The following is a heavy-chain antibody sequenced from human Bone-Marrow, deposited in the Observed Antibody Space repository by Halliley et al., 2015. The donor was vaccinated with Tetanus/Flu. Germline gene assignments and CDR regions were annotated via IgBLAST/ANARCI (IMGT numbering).Heavy chain of an antibody. V-gene: IGHV4-34*11. CDR3: AREHLRVGEPTLDY. Sequence: WIGYVYHSGSTNHNPSLKSRVTISVDTSKNLFSLNLSSVTAADTAVYFCAREHLRVGEPTLDYWGPGILVTVSS. J-gene: IGHJ4*02. D-gene: IGHD1-26*01. CDR2: VYHSGST.